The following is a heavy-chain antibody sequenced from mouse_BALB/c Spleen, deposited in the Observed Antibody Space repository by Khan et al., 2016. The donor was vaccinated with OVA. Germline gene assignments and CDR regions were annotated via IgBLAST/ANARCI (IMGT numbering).Heavy chain of an antibody. J-gene: IGHJ2*01. CDR3: ARRGLRWDFDY. Sequence: QVQLQQSGAELAKPGASVKMSCKASGYTFINYWILWVKQRPGQGLEWIGYINPRTGYTEYNQNFTDKATLTADKSSSTAYMQLSSLTSEDSAVYYCARRGLRWDFDYWGQGTTLTVSS. V-gene: IGHV1-7*01. CDR2: INPRTGYT. D-gene: IGHD1-1*01. CDR1: GYTFINYW.